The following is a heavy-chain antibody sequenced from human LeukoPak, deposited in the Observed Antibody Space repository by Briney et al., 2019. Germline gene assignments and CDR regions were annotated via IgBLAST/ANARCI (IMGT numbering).Heavy chain of an antibody. J-gene: IGHJ5*02. CDR2: ISYDGSNK. CDR1: GFTFSSYG. Sequence: GGSLRLSCAASGFTFSSYGMHWVRQAPGKGLEWVAVISYDGSNKYYADSVKGRFTISRDNSKNTLYLQMNSLRAEDTAVYYCAKDRSTGYSSGGEPDYHYNWFDPWGQGTLVTVSS. D-gene: IGHD6-19*01. V-gene: IGHV3-30*18. CDR3: AKDRSTGYSSGGEPDYHYNWFDP.